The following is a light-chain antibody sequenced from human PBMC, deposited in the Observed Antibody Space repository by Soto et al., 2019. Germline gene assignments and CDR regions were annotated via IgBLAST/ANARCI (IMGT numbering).Light chain of an antibody. CDR1: QSIGKY. J-gene: IGKJ3*01. V-gene: IGKV1-39*01. CDR2: AAT. Sequence: DIQMTQSPSSLSADVGDRVTITCRASQSIGKYLSWYQQKPGKAPKLLISAATKLESGVPSRFSGSGSGTEFTLSISGLQPEDFSTFYCLQSSSSALTFGPGTRVDL. CDR3: LQSSSSALT.